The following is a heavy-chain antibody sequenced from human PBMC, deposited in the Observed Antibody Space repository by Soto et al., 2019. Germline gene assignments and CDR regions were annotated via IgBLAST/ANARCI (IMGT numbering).Heavy chain of an antibody. Sequence: QVQLQESGPGLVKPSGTLSLTCAVSGVSIGSHDCWTWVRQPPGKGLECIGESHQSGNTNYNSSLESRVTISLDKSKNHFSLPLSSVTVADTVVYYCATRDTGRIYWGQGPLVTVSS. CDR2: SHQSGNT. D-gene: IGHD5-18*01. J-gene: IGHJ4*02. CDR3: ATRDTGRIY. V-gene: IGHV4-4*02. CDR1: GVSIGSHDC.